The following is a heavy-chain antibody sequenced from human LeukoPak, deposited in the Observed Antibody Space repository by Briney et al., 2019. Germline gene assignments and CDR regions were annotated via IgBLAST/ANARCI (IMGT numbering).Heavy chain of an antibody. D-gene: IGHD6-19*01. Sequence: SETLSLTCAVYGGSFSGYYWSWIRQPPGKGLEWIGEINHSGSTNYNPSLKSRVTISVDTSKNQFSLKLSSVTAADTAVYYCAREGAVACTDDYWGQGTLVTVSS. CDR1: GGSFSGYY. V-gene: IGHV4-34*01. CDR3: AREGAVACTDDY. CDR2: INHSGST. J-gene: IGHJ4*02.